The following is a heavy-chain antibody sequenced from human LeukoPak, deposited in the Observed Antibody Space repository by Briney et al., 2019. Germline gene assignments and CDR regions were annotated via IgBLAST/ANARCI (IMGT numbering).Heavy chain of an antibody. CDR1: GYSISSGYY. CDR3: ARRLYYYDSSGYYNAFDI. CDR2: IYHSGST. V-gene: IGHV4-38-2*01. D-gene: IGHD3-22*01. J-gene: IGHJ3*02. Sequence: SETLSLTCAVSGYSISSGYYWGWIRQPPGKGLEWIGSIYHSGSTYYNPSLKSRVTISVDTSKNQFSLELSSVTAADTAVYYCARRLYYYDSSGYYNAFDIWGQGTMVTVSS.